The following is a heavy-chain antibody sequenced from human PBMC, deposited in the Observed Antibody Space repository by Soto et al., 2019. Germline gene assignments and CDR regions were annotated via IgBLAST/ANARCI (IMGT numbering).Heavy chain of an antibody. CDR1: GFSLSTSGVG. Sequence: QITLKESGPPLVKPTQTLTLTCSFSGFSLSTSGVGVGWIRQPPGKALEWLAIIYWDDDRRYSPSLKNRLTITKDTSKNQVVLTMTNMDPVDTATYYCAHRRIRGTAKAFDYWGQGTLVTVSS. CDR2: IYWDDDR. CDR3: AHRRIRGTAKAFDY. V-gene: IGHV2-5*02. J-gene: IGHJ4*02. D-gene: IGHD1-20*01.